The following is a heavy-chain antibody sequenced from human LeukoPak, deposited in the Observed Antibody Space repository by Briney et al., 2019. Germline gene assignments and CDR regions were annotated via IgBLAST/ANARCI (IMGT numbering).Heavy chain of an antibody. CDR1: GGSISSGGYY. CDR3: ARGLGFYCSSTSCYVGALDY. CDR2: IYTSGST. V-gene: IGHV4-61*02. J-gene: IGHJ4*02. Sequence: SQTLSLTCTVSGGSISSGGYYWSWIRQPAGKGLEWIGRIYTSGSTNYNPSLKSRVTISVDTSKNQFSLKLSSVTAADTSVYYCARGLGFYCSSTSCYVGALDYWGQGTLVTVSS. D-gene: IGHD2-2*01.